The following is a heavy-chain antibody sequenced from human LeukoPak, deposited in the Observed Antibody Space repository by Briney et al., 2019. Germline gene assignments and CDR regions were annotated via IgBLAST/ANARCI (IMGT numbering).Heavy chain of an antibody. Sequence: PGASLRLSCATSGFTLGSYVMSWVRQAPGKGLEWVSAISGRSDGTYYSDSMKGRFTISRDKSKNTLYLQMNSLRAEDTAVYYCAKGSVPSRPYNFDYWGQGTLVTVSS. CDR3: AKGSVPSRPYNFDY. V-gene: IGHV3-23*01. CDR2: ISGRSDGT. D-gene: IGHD5/OR15-5a*01. J-gene: IGHJ4*02. CDR1: GFTLGSYV.